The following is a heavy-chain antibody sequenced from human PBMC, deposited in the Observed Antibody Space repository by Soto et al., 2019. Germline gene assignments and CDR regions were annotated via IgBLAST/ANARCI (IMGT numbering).Heavy chain of an antibody. CDR1: GYTFTSYG. J-gene: IGHJ6*02. CDR3: ARDSSSWSYHDMSRMGYYGMDV. Sequence: ASVKVSCQASGYTFTSYGISWVRQAPGQGLEWMGWISAYNGNTNYAQKLQGRVTMTTDTSTSTAYMELNSLRDEDTAVYYCARDSSSWSYHDMSRMGYYGMDVWGQGTTVTVSS. V-gene: IGHV1-18*01. CDR2: ISAYNGNT. D-gene: IGHD6-13*01.